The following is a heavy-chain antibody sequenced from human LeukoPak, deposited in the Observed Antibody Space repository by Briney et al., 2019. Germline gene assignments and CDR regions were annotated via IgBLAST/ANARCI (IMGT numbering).Heavy chain of an antibody. J-gene: IGHJ4*02. V-gene: IGHV1-2*07. CDR2: IHPGRGET. Sequence: ASVTVSFTALVYTFTYHYFHWLRQAPGQGIEWMGWIHPGRGETNIAHKFQGRVSLTRDSSTSTAYMELSRLTSDDTAVYYCARDHNWGPDYWGQGTLVSVSS. CDR3: ARDHNWGPDY. CDR1: VYTFTYHY. D-gene: IGHD7-27*01.